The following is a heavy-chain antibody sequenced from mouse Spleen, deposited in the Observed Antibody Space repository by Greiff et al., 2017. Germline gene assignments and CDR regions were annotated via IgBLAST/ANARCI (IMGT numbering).Heavy chain of an antibody. CDR2: IYPYNGGT. CDR1: GYTFTDYN. D-gene: IGHD2-2*01. Sequence: VQLKQSAPELVKPGASVKISCKASGYTFTDYNMHWVKQSHGKSLEWIGYIYPYNGGTGYNQKFKSKATLTVDNSSSTAYMELRSLTSEDSAVYYCASIYYGYAWFAYWGQGTLVTVSA. V-gene: IGHV1S29*02. CDR3: ASIYYGYAWFAY. J-gene: IGHJ3*01.